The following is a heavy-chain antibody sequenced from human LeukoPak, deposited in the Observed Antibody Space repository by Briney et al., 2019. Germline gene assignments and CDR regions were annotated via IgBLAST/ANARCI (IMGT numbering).Heavy chain of an antibody. D-gene: IGHD6-19*01. CDR1: GFTFSSYS. J-gene: IGHJ4*02. CDR2: ISSSSSPI. Sequence: GGSLRLSCAASGFTFSSYSMNWVRQAPAKGLEWVSFISSSSSPIYYADSVKGRFTISRDNAKNSVYLQMNSLRDEDTAVYYCARGGLEWLSYWGQGTLVTVSS. V-gene: IGHV3-48*02. CDR3: ARGGLEWLSY.